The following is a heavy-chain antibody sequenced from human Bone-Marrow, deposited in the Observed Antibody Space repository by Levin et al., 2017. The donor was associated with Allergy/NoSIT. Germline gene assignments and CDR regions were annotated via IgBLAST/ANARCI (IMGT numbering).Heavy chain of an antibody. Sequence: SVKVSCKASRDTFTSYSINWVRQAPGQGLEWMGRIIPSLTATNYAQRFQGRVTITADSSTSTAYMELSSLRSEDTALYYCARVPWGGAYDAFDIGGQGTMVTVSS. D-gene: IGHD7-27*01. CDR2: IIPSLTAT. V-gene: IGHV1-69*08. CDR1: RDTFTSYS. J-gene: IGHJ3*02. CDR3: ARVPWGGAYDAFDI.